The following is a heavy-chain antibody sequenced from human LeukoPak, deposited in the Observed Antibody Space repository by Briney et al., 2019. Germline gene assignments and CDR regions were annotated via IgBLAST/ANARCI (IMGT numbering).Heavy chain of an antibody. J-gene: IGHJ4*02. CDR2: INHSGST. CDR1: GGSFSGYY. D-gene: IGHD4-17*01. V-gene: IGHV4-34*01. Sequence: SETLSLTCAVYGGSFSGYYWSWIRQPPGKGLEWIGEINHSGSTNYNPSLKSRVTISVDTSKNQFSLKLSSVTAADTAVYYCAKGYGDYLNSRGKLFDYWGQGTLVTVCS. CDR3: AKGYGDYLNSRGKLFDY.